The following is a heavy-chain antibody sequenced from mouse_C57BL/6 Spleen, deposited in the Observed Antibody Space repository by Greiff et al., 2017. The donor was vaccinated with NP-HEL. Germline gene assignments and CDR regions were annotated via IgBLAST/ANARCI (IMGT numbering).Heavy chain of an antibody. D-gene: IGHD2-2*01. Sequence: EVQLQQSGPELVKPGASVKISCKASGYTFTDYYMNWVKQSHGKSLEWIGDINPNNGGTSYNQKFKGKATLTVDNSSSTAYMELRSLTSEDSAVYYCARRLSGYWGKGTTLTVSS. CDR2: INPNNGGT. J-gene: IGHJ2*01. CDR3: ARRLSGY. V-gene: IGHV1-26*01. CDR1: GYTFTDYY.